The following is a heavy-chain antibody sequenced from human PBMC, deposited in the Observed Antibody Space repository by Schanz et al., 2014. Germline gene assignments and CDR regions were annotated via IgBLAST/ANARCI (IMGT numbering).Heavy chain of an antibody. CDR3: TKSYNTSGYSGFDY. CDR2: ISYHGSER. V-gene: IGHV3-30*18. J-gene: IGHJ4*02. CDR1: GFSFSDYG. Sequence: QVQLVESGGGVVQPGRSLRLSCAGSGFSFSDYGMHWVRQAPGRGLEWVAVISYHGSERDNADSVKGRFTISRDNSKNTLNLQMNSLRTDDTAVYCWTKSYNTSGYSGFDYWGQGTLVTVSS. D-gene: IGHD3-22*01.